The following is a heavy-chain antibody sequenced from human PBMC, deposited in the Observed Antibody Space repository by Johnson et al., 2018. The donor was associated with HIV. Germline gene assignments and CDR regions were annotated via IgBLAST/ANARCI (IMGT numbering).Heavy chain of an antibody. CDR2: ISYDGSNK. CDR1: GFTFSSYA. J-gene: IGHJ3*02. CDR3: AIDKAVNDLIVVGNTAFDI. V-gene: IGHV3-30-3*02. Sequence: QVQLVESGGGVVQPGRSLRLSCAASGFTFSSYAMHWVRQAPGKGLEWVAVISYDGSNKYYADSVKGRFTISRDNSKNTLYLQMNSLRAEDTAVYYCAIDKAVNDLIVVGNTAFDIWGQGTMVTVSS. D-gene: IGHD3-22*01.